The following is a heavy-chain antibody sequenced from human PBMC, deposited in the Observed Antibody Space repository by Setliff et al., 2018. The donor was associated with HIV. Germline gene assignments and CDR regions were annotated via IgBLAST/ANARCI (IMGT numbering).Heavy chain of an antibody. V-gene: IGHV4-59*12. J-gene: IGHJ6*03. CDR2: INHSGST. Sequence: PSETLSLTCTVSGGPLGSYYWNWIRQSPGKGLEWIGYINHSGSTNYNPSLKSRVTISVDTSKNQFSLNLTSVTAADTAVYYCARSLPRYSYLYYYFDVWAKGTTVTVSS. CDR1: GGPLGSYY. CDR3: ARSLPRYSYLYYYFDV. D-gene: IGHD2-15*01.